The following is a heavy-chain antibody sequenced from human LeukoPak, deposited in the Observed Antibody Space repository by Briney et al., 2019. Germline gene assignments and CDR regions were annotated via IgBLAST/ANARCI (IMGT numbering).Heavy chain of an antibody. Sequence: GGSLRLSCVASGFTFSTYWMSWVRQAPGKGLEWVANIKQDGSAKYYVDSVKGRFTVSRDNAKNSLYLQMNSLRAEDTAVYYCARDMITFGGVIGYWGQGTLVTVSS. CDR2: IKQDGSAK. CDR3: ARDMITFGGVIGY. CDR1: GFTFSTYW. J-gene: IGHJ4*02. V-gene: IGHV3-7*01. D-gene: IGHD3-16*02.